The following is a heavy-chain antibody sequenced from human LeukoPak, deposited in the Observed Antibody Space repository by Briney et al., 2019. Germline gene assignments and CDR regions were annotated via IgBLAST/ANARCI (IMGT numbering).Heavy chain of an antibody. Sequence: SETLSLTCTVSGSISGYYWSWIRQPPGKGLEWIGYIYTSGSTNYNPSLESRGTISVDTSKNQFSLELSSDTAADTAVYYCARQKCTSTSCLTKNAFDIWGQGTMVTVSS. CDR1: GSISGYY. CDR3: ARQKCTSTSCLTKNAFDI. D-gene: IGHD2-2*01. V-gene: IGHV4-4*09. CDR2: IYTSGST. J-gene: IGHJ3*02.